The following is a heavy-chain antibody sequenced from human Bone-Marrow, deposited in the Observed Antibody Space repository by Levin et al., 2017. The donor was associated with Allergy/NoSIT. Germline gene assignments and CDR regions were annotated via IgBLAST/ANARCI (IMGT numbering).Heavy chain of an antibody. CDR2: FYWTDDK. Sequence: SGPTLVKPPQTLTLTCSVSGFSVTSDGMGVAWIRQSPGKALEWLGIFYWTDDKRYSSFLSKRLTITKDTSKNQVVLTMTNMDPVDTATYYCARWGTTLISNVDYRFHWFDPWGQGILVTVSS. J-gene: IGHJ5*02. D-gene: IGHD2/OR15-2a*01. V-gene: IGHV2-5*01. CDR3: ARWGTTLISNVDYRFHWFDP. CDR1: GFSVTSDGMG.